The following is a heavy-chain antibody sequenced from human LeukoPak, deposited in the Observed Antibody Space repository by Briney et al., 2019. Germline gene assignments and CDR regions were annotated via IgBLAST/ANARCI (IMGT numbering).Heavy chain of an antibody. V-gene: IGHV3-21*01. J-gene: IGHJ4*02. D-gene: IGHD4-17*01. CDR1: GFTFSSYS. CDR3: AREQSTTVTTYDY. Sequence: PGGSLRLSCAASGFTFSSYSMNWVRQAPGKGLEWVSSIRSSSSYIYYADSVKGRFTISRDNAKNSLYLQMNSLRAEDTAVYYCAREQSTTVTTYDYWGQGTLVTVSS. CDR2: IRSSSSYI.